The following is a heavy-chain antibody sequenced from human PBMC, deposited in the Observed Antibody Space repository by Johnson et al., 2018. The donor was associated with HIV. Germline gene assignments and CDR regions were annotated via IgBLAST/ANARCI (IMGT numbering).Heavy chain of an antibody. J-gene: IGHJ3*01. Sequence: QVHLVESGGGVVQPGRSLRLSCAASGFTFGTFAMQWVCQSPGKGLEWVAVISYEGSTKYYADSVKGRFTISRDNSKNTLYLQMNSLRAEDTAVYYCVRDRGTMLLDGAFDFWGQGTMVTVSS. CDR3: VRDRGTMLLDGAFDF. D-gene: IGHD3-10*01. CDR1: GFTFGTFA. V-gene: IGHV3-30*04. CDR2: ISYEGSTK.